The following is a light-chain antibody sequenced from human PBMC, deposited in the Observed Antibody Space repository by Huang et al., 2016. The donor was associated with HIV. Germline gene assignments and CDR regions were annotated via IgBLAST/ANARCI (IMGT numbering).Light chain of an antibody. CDR2: DAS. Sequence: DIQMTQSPSTLSASVGVRLTITCRASQSISTWLAWYQRKPGKAPKRLIYDASSLDSDVPSRFSGSGSGTEFTLTISSLQPDDFATYYCQQYKSYPWTFGQGTKVEIK. V-gene: IGKV1-5*01. J-gene: IGKJ1*01. CDR3: QQYKSYPWT. CDR1: QSISTW.